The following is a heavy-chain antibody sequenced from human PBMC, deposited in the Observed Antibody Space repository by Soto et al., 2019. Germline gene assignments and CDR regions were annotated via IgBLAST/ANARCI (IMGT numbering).Heavy chain of an antibody. V-gene: IGHV1-18*01. CDR1: GGTFSSYG. Sequence: GASLKVSCKASGGTFSSYGISWVRQAPGQGLEWMGWISAYNGNTNYAQKLQGRVTMTTDTSTSTAYMELRSLRSDDTAVYYCASLNYFDYWGQGTLVTVSS. CDR2: ISAYNGNT. J-gene: IGHJ4*02. CDR3: ASLNYFDY.